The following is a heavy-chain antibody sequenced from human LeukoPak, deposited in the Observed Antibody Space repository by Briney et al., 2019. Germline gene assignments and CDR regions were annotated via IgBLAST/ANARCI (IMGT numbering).Heavy chain of an antibody. CDR2: INPSGGST. Sequence: ASVKVSCKASGYTFTSYYMHWVRQAPGQGLEWMGIINPSGGSTSYAQKFQGRVTMTRDTSTSTVYMELSSLRSEDTAVYYCAKEGIAAAVTYYYYYMDVWGKGTTVTVSS. J-gene: IGHJ6*03. D-gene: IGHD6-13*01. V-gene: IGHV1-46*01. CDR3: AKEGIAAAVTYYYYYMDV. CDR1: GYTFTSYY.